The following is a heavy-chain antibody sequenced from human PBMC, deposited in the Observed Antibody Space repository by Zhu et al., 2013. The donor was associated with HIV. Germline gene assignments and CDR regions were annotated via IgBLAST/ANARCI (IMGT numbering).Heavy chain of an antibody. Sequence: QVQLVQSGAEVKKPGSSVKVSCKASGGTFSSYAISWVRQAPGQGLEWMGGIIPIFGTANYAQKFQGRVTITADESTSTAYMELSSLRSEDTAVYYCARDGRGAVAPGGMGRRGAKGTTGHRLL. D-gene: IGHD6-19*01. CDR1: GGTFSSYA. J-gene: IGHJ6*04. CDR3: ARDGRGAVAPGGMGRR. CDR2: IIPIFGTA. V-gene: IGHV1-69*01.